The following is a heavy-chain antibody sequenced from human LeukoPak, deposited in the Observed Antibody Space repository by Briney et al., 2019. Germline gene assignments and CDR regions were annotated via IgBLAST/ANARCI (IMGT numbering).Heavy chain of an antibody. J-gene: IGHJ3*02. D-gene: IGHD6-13*01. V-gene: IGHV3-30*04. Sequence: PGRSLRLSCAASGFTFSSYAMHWVRQAPGKGLEWVAVISYDGSNKYYADSVKGRFTISRDNAKNSLYLQMNSLRAEDTAVYYCARAESSWYVDAFDIWGQGTMVTVSS. CDR2: ISYDGSNK. CDR3: ARAESSWYVDAFDI. CDR1: GFTFSSYA.